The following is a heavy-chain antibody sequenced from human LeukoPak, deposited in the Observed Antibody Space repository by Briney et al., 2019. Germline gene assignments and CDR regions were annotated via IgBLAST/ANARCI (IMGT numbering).Heavy chain of an antibody. CDR2: IYYSGST. Sequence: PSETLSLTCTVSGGSISSSSYYWGWIRQPPGKGLEWIGSIYYSGSTYYNPSLKSRVTISVDTSKNQFSLKLSSVTAADAAVYYCARDETIFGVVFDYWGQGTLVTVSS. CDR3: ARDETIFGVVFDY. CDR1: GGSISSSSYY. V-gene: IGHV4-39*07. J-gene: IGHJ4*02. D-gene: IGHD3-3*01.